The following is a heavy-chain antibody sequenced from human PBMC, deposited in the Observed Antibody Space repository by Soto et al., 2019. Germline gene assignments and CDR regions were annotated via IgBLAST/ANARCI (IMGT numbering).Heavy chain of an antibody. CDR2: IYYSGST. Sequence: PSETLSLTCTVSGGSISSYYWSWIRQPPGKGLEWIGYIYYSGSTNYNPSLKSRVTISVDTSKNQFSLKLSSVTAADTAVYYCARSLPFNYGDYFDYWGQGTLVTVSS. V-gene: IGHV4-59*01. CDR3: ARSLPFNYGDYFDY. CDR1: GGSISSYY. D-gene: IGHD4-17*01. J-gene: IGHJ4*02.